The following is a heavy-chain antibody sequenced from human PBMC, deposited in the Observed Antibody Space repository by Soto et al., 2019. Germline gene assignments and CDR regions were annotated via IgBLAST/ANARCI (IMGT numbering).Heavy chain of an antibody. CDR2: ISGSGTYI. V-gene: IGHV3-21*01. CDR3: ARVDRDYGAGVVPDY. Sequence: EVQLVESGGGLVKPGGSLRLSCAASGFTFSIYSMNWVRQAPGKGLEWVSSISGSGTYIHYADSVRGRFTISRDNTKSSLFLQMNSLGAEDTAIYYCARVDRDYGAGVVPDYWGQGTLVTVSS. D-gene: IGHD4-17*01. J-gene: IGHJ4*02. CDR1: GFTFSIYS.